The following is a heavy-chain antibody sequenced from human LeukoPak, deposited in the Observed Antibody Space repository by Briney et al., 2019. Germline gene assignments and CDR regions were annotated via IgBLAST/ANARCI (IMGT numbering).Heavy chain of an antibody. J-gene: IGHJ4*02. D-gene: IGHD3-10*01. CDR2: ISGSGGST. CDR3: AKGSYYYGSGSHIDY. CDR1: GFTFSSYA. Sequence: GGSLRLSCAASGFTFSSYAMSWVRQAPGKGLEWVSAISGSGGSTYYADSVKGRFTISRDNSKNTLYLQMNSLRAEDTAVYYCAKGSYYYGSGSHIDYWGQGTLVTVSS. V-gene: IGHV3-23*01.